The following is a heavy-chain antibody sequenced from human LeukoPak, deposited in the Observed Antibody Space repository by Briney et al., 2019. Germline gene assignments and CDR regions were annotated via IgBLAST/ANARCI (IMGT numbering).Heavy chain of an antibody. Sequence: SGGSLRLSCPASGLSFRSYAMSWVRQAPGKGLEWVSAVSGSSVATYYADSGKGRFTISRDNSKNTLYLQMNSLRAVGTAVYYCAKGAGIVAPTHFDYWGQGTLVTVSS. J-gene: IGHJ4*02. D-gene: IGHD1-26*01. V-gene: IGHV3-23*01. CDR1: GLSFRSYA. CDR2: VSGSSVAT. CDR3: AKGAGIVAPTHFDY.